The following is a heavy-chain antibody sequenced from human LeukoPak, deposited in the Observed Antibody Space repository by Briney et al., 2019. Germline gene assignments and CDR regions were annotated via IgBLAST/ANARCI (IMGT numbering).Heavy chain of an antibody. Sequence: SETLSLTCPVSGYSIRSGYQWGWIRQAPGKGLEWIGSINYSGRTYDNPSLKSRVTISIDTSKNQTFLKLRSTTAADTAHYYCARAEINDYNRYWGQGILVIVSS. CDR2: INYSGRT. J-gene: IGHJ4*02. CDR3: ARAEINDYNRY. D-gene: IGHD4-11*01. CDR1: GYSIRSGYQ. V-gene: IGHV4-38-2*01.